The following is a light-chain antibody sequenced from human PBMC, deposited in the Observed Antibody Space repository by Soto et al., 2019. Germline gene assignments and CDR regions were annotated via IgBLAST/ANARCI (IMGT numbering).Light chain of an antibody. Sequence: QSVLTQPASVSGSPGQSITISCTGTSRDVGGYKYVSWYQQHPGKAPKLIIYEVSNRPSGVSNRFSGSKSGNTASLTISGLQAEDEADYYCTSYRGSSTLVFGGGTSSPS. CDR3: TSYRGSSTLV. J-gene: IGLJ2*01. CDR1: SRDVGGYKY. V-gene: IGLV2-14*01. CDR2: EVS.